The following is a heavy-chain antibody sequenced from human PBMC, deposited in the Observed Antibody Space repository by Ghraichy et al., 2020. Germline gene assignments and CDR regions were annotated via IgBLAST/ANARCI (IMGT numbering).Heavy chain of an antibody. Sequence: GGSLRLSCTASGFSFRSYWMHWVRQAPGEGLVWVSRINGDASSTSYADSLKGRFTISRDNAKNTLFLQMNSLRAEDTAVYYCATEYSSHRGGYYYYYGMDVWGQGTTVTVSS. CDR2: INGDASST. D-gene: IGHD6-6*01. V-gene: IGHV3-74*01. CDR1: GFSFRSYW. CDR3: ATEYSSHRGGYYYYYGMDV. J-gene: IGHJ6*02.